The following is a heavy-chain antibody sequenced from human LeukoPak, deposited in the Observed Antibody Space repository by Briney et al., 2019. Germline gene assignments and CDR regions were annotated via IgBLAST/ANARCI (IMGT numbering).Heavy chain of an antibody. V-gene: IGHV4-38-2*02. CDR1: GYSISSGYY. CDR2: IYHSGST. Sequence: SETLSLTCTVSGYSISSGYYWGWIRQPPGKGLEWIGSIYHSGSTYYNPSLKSRVTLSVDTSKNQFSLKLSSVTAADTAVYYCARHYYDSSGFYNFDYWGQGTLVTVSS. D-gene: IGHD3-22*01. CDR3: ARHYYDSSGFYNFDY. J-gene: IGHJ4*02.